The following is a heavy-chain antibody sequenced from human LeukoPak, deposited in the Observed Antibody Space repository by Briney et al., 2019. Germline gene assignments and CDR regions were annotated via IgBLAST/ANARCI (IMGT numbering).Heavy chain of an antibody. CDR3: ARELYSSGWLGGRNY. Sequence: GGSLRLSCATSGFTFSGYYMYWVRQTPGKGLVWLSRINTDGSNTDYADSVKGRFTISRDNAKNSLYLQMNSLRAEDTAVYYCARELYSSGWLGGRNYWGQGTLVTVSS. D-gene: IGHD6-19*01. V-gene: IGHV3-74*01. CDR2: INTDGSNT. J-gene: IGHJ4*02. CDR1: GFTFSGYY.